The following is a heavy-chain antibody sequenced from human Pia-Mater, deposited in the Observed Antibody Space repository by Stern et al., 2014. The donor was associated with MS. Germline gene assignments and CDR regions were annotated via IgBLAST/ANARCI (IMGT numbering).Heavy chain of an antibody. CDR1: GYSFTSYW. V-gene: IGHV5-51*01. D-gene: IGHD1-26*01. CDR2: IYPGDSDT. CDR3: ARHRWELLDAFDI. Sequence: EMQLVESGAEVKKPGESLKISCKGSGYSFTSYWIGWVRQMPGKGLEWMGIIYPGDSDTRYSPSFQGQVTISADKSISTAYLQWSSLKASDTAMYHCARHRWELLDAFDIWGQGTMVTVSS. J-gene: IGHJ3*02.